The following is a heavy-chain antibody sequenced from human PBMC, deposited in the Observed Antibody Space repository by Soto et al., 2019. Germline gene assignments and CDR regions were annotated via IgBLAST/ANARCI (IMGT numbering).Heavy chain of an antibody. Sequence: PGGSLRLSCAASGFAFSSYGMHWFRQAPGKGLEWVAVIWYDGSNKYYADSVKGRFTISRDNSKNTLYLQMNSLRAEDTAVYYCARAASPYYYDSSGSHSPDAFDIWGQGTMVTVSS. D-gene: IGHD3-22*01. CDR1: GFAFSSYG. J-gene: IGHJ3*02. CDR2: IWYDGSNK. V-gene: IGHV3-33*01. CDR3: ARAASPYYYDSSGSHSPDAFDI.